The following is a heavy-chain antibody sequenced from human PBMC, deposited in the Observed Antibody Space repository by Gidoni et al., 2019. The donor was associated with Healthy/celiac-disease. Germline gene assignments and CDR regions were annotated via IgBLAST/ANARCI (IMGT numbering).Heavy chain of an antibody. V-gene: IGHV3-9*01. Sequence: EVQLVESGGGLVQPGRSLRLSCAAAGVTFDDYAMHWVRQAPGKGLEWVSGISWNSGSIGYADSVKGRFTISRDNAKNSLYLQMNSLRAEDTALYYCAKSLQLVENNWFDPWGQGTLVTVSS. D-gene: IGHD6-13*01. CDR1: GVTFDDYA. J-gene: IGHJ5*02. CDR3: AKSLQLVENNWFDP. CDR2: ISWNSGSI.